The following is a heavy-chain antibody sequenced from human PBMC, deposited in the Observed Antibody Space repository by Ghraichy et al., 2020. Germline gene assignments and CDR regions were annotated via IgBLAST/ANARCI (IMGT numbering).Heavy chain of an antibody. V-gene: IGHV3-7*03. Sequence: GGSLRLSCAASGFTFSRYWMTWVRQAPGKGLEWVANIKQEGRDKYYVDSVKGRFTISRDNAHNLFYLQMNNLRAEDTAIYYCASGLLSGRNSIDECGMDVWGQGTTVTVSS. D-gene: IGHD2-21*01. CDR1: GFTFSRYW. J-gene: IGHJ6*02. CDR3: ASGLLSGRNSIDECGMDV. CDR2: IKQEGRDK.